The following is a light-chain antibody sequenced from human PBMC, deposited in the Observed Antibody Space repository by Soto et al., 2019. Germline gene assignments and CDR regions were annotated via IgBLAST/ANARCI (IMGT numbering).Light chain of an antibody. Sequence: EIVITQSPSTLSFWALEIATLSCRASQSVSILLAWYQQKPGQAPRLLIHGATTRATGIPARFSGSGSGAEFTLTISSLQSEDFAVYYCQQYHNWPLTFGGGTKVDIK. J-gene: IGKJ4*01. V-gene: IGKV3-15*01. CDR3: QQYHNWPLT. CDR2: GAT. CDR1: QSVSIL.